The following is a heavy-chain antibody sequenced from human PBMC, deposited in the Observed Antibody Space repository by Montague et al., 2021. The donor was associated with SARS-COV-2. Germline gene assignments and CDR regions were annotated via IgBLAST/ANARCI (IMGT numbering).Heavy chain of an antibody. V-gene: IGHV4-34*01. J-gene: IGHJ3*02. CDR3: VRGRPVQGSSRHFDSISSGALDI. D-gene: IGHD3-9*01. Sequence: SETLSLTCAVSRGSFSNYYWTWIRQSPGKGLEWIGEINQGGAPNYTPSXXSRVTISLDTSKKQISLKLNSVTVADTAVFFCVRGRPVQGSSRHFDSISSGALDIWAQGSLVIVSS. CDR1: RGSFSNYY. CDR2: INQGGAP.